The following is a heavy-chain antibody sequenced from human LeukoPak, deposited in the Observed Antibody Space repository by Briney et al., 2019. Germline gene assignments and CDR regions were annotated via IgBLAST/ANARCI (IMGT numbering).Heavy chain of an antibody. V-gene: IGHV4-30-4*02. CDR1: GDSISIGDYR. Sequence: SETLSLTCSVSGDSISIGDYRWSWIRQSPGKGLEWIGYIYYIGTAYYNPSLRSRVALSADTSKNQFSLKLSSVTAADTAVYYCARLYTVTGPNWFDPWGQGTLVTVSS. D-gene: IGHD4-17*01. CDR3: ARLYTVTGPNWFDP. J-gene: IGHJ5*02. CDR2: IYYIGTA.